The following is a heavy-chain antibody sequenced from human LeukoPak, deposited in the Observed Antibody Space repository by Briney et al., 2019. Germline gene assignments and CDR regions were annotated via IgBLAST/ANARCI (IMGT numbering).Heavy chain of an antibody. V-gene: IGHV3-23*01. CDR3: SEYSSSGPRGY. Sequence: GGSLRLSCAASGFTFSSHAMSWVRQAPGQGLEWVATISGSGANTYYAGSVQGRFTISRDNSKNTLFLQMSSLRVDDTAVYYCSEYSSSGPRGYWGQGTLVTVSS. D-gene: IGHD6-13*01. J-gene: IGHJ4*02. CDR1: GFTFSSHA. CDR2: ISGSGANT.